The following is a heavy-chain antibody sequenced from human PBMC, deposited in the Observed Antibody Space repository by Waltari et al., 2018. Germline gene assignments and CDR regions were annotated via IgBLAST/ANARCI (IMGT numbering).Heavy chain of an antibody. Sequence: EVQLVESGGGLVQPGRSLRLSCEASGFTFDDYALHWVRQAPGKGLEWVSGISLNSGSIGYADSVKGRFTISRDNAKNSLYLQMNSLRAEDTALYYCAKDMGPYSSRDAFDIWGQGTMVTVSS. D-gene: IGHD6-13*01. CDR2: ISLNSGSI. CDR3: AKDMGPYSSRDAFDI. J-gene: IGHJ3*02. V-gene: IGHV3-9*01. CDR1: GFTFDDYA.